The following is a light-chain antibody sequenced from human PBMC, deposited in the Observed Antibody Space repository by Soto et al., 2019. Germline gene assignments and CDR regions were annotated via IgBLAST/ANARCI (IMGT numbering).Light chain of an antibody. J-gene: IGKJ1*01. Sequence: DLQMTQSPSSLSASVGDRLIVTCRASQNIGTSLNWYQQKSGRAPKLLIYASYRLESGVPSRFSGSGSGTDFTLTITNLHLEDFATYYCQQSDTSPWTFGQGTKVEVK. V-gene: IGKV1-39*01. CDR3: QQSDTSPWT. CDR2: ASY. CDR1: QNIGTS.